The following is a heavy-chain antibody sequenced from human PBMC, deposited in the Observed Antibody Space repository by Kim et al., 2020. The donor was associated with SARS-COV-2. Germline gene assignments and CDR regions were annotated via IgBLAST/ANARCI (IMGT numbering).Heavy chain of an antibody. Sequence: GGSLRLSCAASGVTFGSYAMHWVRQAPGKGLEWVAVISYDGRNKDYADSVKGRFTISRDNSKNTLYLQMNSLRAEDTAVYYCAREGGYVLLWFENYGMDVWGQGTTVTVSS. CDR1: GVTFGSYA. J-gene: IGHJ6*02. V-gene: IGHV3-33*05. CDR2: ISYDGRNK. CDR3: AREGGYVLLWFENYGMDV. D-gene: IGHD3-10*01.